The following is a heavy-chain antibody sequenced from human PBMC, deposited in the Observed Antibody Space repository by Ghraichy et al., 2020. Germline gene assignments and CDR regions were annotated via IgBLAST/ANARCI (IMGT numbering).Heavy chain of an antibody. V-gene: IGHV3-21*01. Sequence: GESLNISCAASGFTFSSYSMNWVRQAPGKGLEWVSSISSSSSYIYYADSVKGRFTISRDNAKNSLYLQMNSLRAEDTAVYYCARTHQDYSSSWYGNYYYYYMDVWGKGTTVTVSS. CDR1: GFTFSSYS. CDR2: ISSSSSYI. J-gene: IGHJ6*03. CDR3: ARTHQDYSSSWYGNYYYYYMDV. D-gene: IGHD6-13*01.